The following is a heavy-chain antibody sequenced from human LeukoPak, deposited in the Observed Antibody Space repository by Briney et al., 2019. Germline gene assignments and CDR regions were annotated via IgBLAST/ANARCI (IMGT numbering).Heavy chain of an antibody. D-gene: IGHD5-18*01. CDR2: ISYSGST. J-gene: IGHJ5*02. CDR1: GASISSYY. V-gene: IGHV4-59*08. CDR3: ARHVGYGNNWFDP. Sequence: SETLSLTCTVSGASISSYYWTWIRQPPGKGLEWIGYISYSGSTFYNPSLKSRVTISVDTSKNQFSLKLRSLTAADTAVYYCARHVGYGNNWFDPWGQGTLVTVSS.